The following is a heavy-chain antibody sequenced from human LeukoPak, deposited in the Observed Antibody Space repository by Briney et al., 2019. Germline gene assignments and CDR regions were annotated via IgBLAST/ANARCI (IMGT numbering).Heavy chain of an antibody. CDR3: ARDPFDDFWSGYPYY. CDR1: GYTFTGNY. D-gene: IGHD3-3*01. J-gene: IGHJ4*02. V-gene: IGHV1-2*02. Sequence: ASVKVSCKASGYTFTGNYMHWVRQAPGQGLEWMGWINPNSGGTNYAQKFQGRVTMTRDTSISTAYMELSRLRSDDTAVYYCARDPFDDFWSGYPYYWGQGTLVTVSS. CDR2: INPNSGGT.